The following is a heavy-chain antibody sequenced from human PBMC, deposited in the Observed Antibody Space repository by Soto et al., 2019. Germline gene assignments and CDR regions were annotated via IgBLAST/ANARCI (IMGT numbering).Heavy chain of an antibody. CDR3: GIPGWELPGPFEYFQH. J-gene: IGHJ1*01. V-gene: IGHV3-7*05. Sequence: EVQLVESGGGLVQPGGSLRLSCAASGFTFSSYWMSWVRQAPGKGLEWVANIKQDGSEKYYVDSVKGRFTISRDNAKNSLYLQMNSLRAEDTAVYYCGIPGWELPGPFEYFQHWGQGTLVTVSS. D-gene: IGHD1-26*01. CDR2: IKQDGSEK. CDR1: GFTFSSYW.